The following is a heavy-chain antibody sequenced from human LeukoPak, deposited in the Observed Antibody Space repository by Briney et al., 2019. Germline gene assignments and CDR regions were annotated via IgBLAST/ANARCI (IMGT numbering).Heavy chain of an antibody. D-gene: IGHD3-22*01. CDR3: ARLTYSYDSRHSPKSFYFDY. Sequence: SGPTLVKPTQTLTLTCTFSGFSLSNNGLGIYWIRQPPGKALEWLALIYWDDDKRYSPSLRNRLTTTKDSSKNQVVLTMTNMDPEDTATYYCARLTYSYDSRHSPKSFYFDYWGQGTLVTVSS. V-gene: IGHV2-5*02. CDR1: GFSLSNNGLG. J-gene: IGHJ4*02. CDR2: IYWDDDK.